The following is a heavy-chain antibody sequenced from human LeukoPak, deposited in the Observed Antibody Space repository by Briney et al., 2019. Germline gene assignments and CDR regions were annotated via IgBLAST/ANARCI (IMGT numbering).Heavy chain of an antibody. Sequence: GGSLRPSCAASGFTFSSYGMHWVRQAPGKGLEWVAFIRDDGSEKYFADSVKGRFTISRDNSENTVYLQMNSLRAEDTALYYCAKEFVRSYCYVFDYWGQGTLVSVSS. D-gene: IGHD3-10*01. V-gene: IGHV3-30*02. CDR3: AKEFVRSYCYVFDY. CDR2: IRDDGSEK. J-gene: IGHJ4*02. CDR1: GFTFSSYG.